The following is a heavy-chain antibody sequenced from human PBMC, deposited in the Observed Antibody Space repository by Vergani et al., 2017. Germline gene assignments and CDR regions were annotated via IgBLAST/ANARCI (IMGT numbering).Heavy chain of an antibody. CDR1: GGSFSDYY. CDR2: INHSGST. J-gene: IGHJ4*02. Sequence: QVQLQQWGAGLLKPSETLSLTCAVYGGSFSDYYWSWIRQPPGKGLEWIGEINHSGSTNYNPSLKSRVTISVDTSKNQFSLKLSSVTAADTAVYYCARDRRGSGSGAFGYWGQGTLVTVSS. D-gene: IGHD3-10*01. V-gene: IGHV4-34*01. CDR3: ARDRRGSGSGAFGY.